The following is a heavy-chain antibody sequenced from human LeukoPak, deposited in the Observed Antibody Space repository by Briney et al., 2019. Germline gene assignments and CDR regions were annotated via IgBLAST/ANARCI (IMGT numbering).Heavy chain of an antibody. J-gene: IGHJ4*02. V-gene: IGHV4-59*01. Sequence: SETLSLTCTVSGASISSYYWSWIRQPPGKGLEWIGDIYYSGSIKYNPSLKSRVTMSVDTSKNQFSLKLSSVTAADTAVYYCARHDSSGYYNWGQGMLVTVSS. CDR2: IYYSGSI. CDR3: ARHDSSGYYN. CDR1: GASISSYY. D-gene: IGHD3-22*01.